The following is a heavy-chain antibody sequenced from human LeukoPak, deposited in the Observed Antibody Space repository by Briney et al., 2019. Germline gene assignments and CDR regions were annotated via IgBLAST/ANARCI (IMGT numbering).Heavy chain of an antibody. D-gene: IGHD3-10*01. CDR3: ARGTLVRRADYYYYGMDV. J-gene: IGHJ6*02. CDR2: MKPNSGNT. Sequence: ASVKVSCKASGYTFTSYDINWVRQDTGQGLEWMGWMKPNSGNTGYAQKFQGRVTMTRNTSISTAYMELSSLRSEDTAVYYCARGTLVRRADYYYYGMDVWGQGTTVTVSS. V-gene: IGHV1-8*01. CDR1: GYTFTSYD.